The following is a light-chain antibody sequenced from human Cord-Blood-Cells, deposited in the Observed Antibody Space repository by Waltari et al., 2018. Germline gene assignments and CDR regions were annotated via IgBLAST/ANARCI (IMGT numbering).Light chain of an antibody. J-gene: IGLJ1*01. V-gene: IGLV1-47*01. Sequence: QSVLTQPPSASGTPGQRVTISCSGSSSNIGSNYVYWYQQLPGTAPKLLIYRNNQRPAGVPDLFAGSKSGTTASRAISGLRSEDDADYYCAAWDDRLSGYVVGTGTKVTVL. CDR3: AAWDDRLSGYV. CDR1: SSNIGSNY. CDR2: RNN.